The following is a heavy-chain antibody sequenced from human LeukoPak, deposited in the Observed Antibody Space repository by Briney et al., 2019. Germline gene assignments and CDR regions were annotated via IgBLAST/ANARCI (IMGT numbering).Heavy chain of an antibody. CDR2: INDSGGYT. D-gene: IGHD6-13*01. CDR3: ARGLGDHYSSKHWYYFDY. J-gene: IGHJ4*02. Sequence: GGSLRLSCAASGFTFSSYAMSWVRQAPGKGLEWVSTINDSGGYTYYADSVRGRFTISRDDSKNTLYLQMSSLRAEDTAVYYCARGLGDHYSSKHWYYFDYWGQGILVTVSS. CDR1: GFTFSSYA. V-gene: IGHV3-23*01.